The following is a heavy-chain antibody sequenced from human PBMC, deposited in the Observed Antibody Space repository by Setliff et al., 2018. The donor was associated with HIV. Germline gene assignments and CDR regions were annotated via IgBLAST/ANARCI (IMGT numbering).Heavy chain of an antibody. D-gene: IGHD3-22*01. Sequence: PSETLSLTCSVSGGSISSSNYYWGWIRQPPGQGLEWIGNIYYSGSTYYNPSLKSRVTISVDTSKNQFSLKLSSVTAADAAVYYCASRVYYYDSSGYLREEGFDPWGQGTLVTVSS. CDR3: ASRVYYYDSSGYLREEGFDP. CDR1: GGSISSSNYY. V-gene: IGHV4-39*01. CDR2: IYYSGST. J-gene: IGHJ5*02.